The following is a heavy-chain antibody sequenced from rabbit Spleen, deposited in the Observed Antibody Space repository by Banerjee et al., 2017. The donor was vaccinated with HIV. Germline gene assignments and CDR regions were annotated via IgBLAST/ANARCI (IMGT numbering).Heavy chain of an antibody. D-gene: IGHD4-1*01. CDR3: ARDSGTSFSSHGMDL. Sequence: QSLEESGGDLVKPGASLTLTCTASGFSFSSSYYSCWVRQPPGKGLEWIACVGSGGFTYYANWAKGRFTISKTSSTTVTLQMTSLTAADTATYFCARDSGTSFSSHGMDLWGQGTLVTVS. V-gene: IGHV1S40*01. CDR2: VGSGGFT. J-gene: IGHJ6*01. CDR1: GFSFSSSYY.